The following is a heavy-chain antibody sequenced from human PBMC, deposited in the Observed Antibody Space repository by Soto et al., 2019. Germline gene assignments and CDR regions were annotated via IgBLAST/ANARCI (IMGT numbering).Heavy chain of an antibody. CDR3: ARGDSSGWARFFDY. J-gene: IGHJ4*02. D-gene: IGHD6-19*01. CDR1: TFSISNGYY. CDR2: TFHSGNT. V-gene: IGHV4-38-2*01. Sequence: SGTLSLSCAVSTFSISNGYYWGWGRQPPGKGLEWIGTTFHSGNTYYSPSLRSRVTISVDTSKNQFSMKVTSVTAADTAVYYCARGDSSGWARFFDYGGQGILAT.